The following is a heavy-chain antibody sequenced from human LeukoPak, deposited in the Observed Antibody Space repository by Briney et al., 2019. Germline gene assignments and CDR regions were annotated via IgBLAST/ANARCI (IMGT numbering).Heavy chain of an antibody. V-gene: IGHV3-53*01. J-gene: IGHJ4*02. CDR2: IYSGGST. D-gene: IGHD7-27*01. Sequence: GGSLRLSCAASGFTVSSNYMSWVRQAPGKGLEWVSVIYSGGSTYYADSEKGRFTISRDNSKNTLYLQMNSLRAEDTAVYYCARDLTGDRGYFDYWGQGTLVTVSS. CDR1: GFTVSSNY. CDR3: ARDLTGDRGYFDY.